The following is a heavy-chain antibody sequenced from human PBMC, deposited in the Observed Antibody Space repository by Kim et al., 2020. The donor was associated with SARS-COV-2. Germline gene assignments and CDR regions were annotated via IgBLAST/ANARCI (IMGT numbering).Heavy chain of an antibody. CDR2: ISYDGSNK. Sequence: GGSLRLSCAASGFTFSSYGMHWVRQAPGKGLEWVAVISYDGSNKYYADSVKGRFTISRDNSKNTLYLQMNSLRAEDTAVYYCARRLFVVRGVTFDFDYWGQGTLVTVSS. D-gene: IGHD3-10*01. J-gene: IGHJ4*02. CDR1: GFTFSSYG. V-gene: IGHV3-30*03. CDR3: ARRLFVVRGVTFDFDY.